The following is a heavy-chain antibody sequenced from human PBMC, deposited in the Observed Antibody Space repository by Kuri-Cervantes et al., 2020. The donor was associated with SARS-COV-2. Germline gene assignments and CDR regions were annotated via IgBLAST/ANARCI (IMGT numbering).Heavy chain of an antibody. Sequence: GESLKISCGVSGFSLTNYAIHWVRQAPGKGLEWVSVICYDGKNDYYAGSVKGRFNISRDTSKNTVSLHMNSLRAEDTAMYYCATGAANSYMDVWGRGTTVTVSS. V-gene: IGHV3-33*08. CDR3: ATGAANSYMDV. J-gene: IGHJ6*03. D-gene: IGHD3-10*01. CDR1: GFSLTNYA. CDR2: ICYDGKND.